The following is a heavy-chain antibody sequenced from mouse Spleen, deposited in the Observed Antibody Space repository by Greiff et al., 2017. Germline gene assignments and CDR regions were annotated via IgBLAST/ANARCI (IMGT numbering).Heavy chain of an antibody. V-gene: IGHV1-39*01. J-gene: IGHJ4*01. CDR2: INPNYGTT. CDR1: GYSFTDYN. CDR3: ARPDYYLSRSYAMDY. D-gene: IGHD1-1*01. Sequence: EVQLVESGPELVKPGASVKISCKASGYSFTDYNMNWVKQSNGKSLEWIGVINPNYGTTSYNQKFKGKATLTVDQSSSTAYMQLNSLTSEDSAVYYCARPDYYLSRSYAMDYWGQGTSVTVSS.